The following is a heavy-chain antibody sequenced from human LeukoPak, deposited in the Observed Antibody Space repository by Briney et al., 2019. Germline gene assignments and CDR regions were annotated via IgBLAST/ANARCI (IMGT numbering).Heavy chain of an antibody. CDR3: ARDHTAAFLDY. V-gene: IGHV3-33*01. Sequence: GGSLRLSCAASGFTFSSYGMHWVRQAPGKGLEWVAVIWYDGSNKYYADSVKGRFTISRDNSKNTLYPQMNSLRAEDTAVYYCARDHTAAFLDYWGQGTLVTVSS. CDR2: IWYDGSNK. CDR1: GFTFSSYG. D-gene: IGHD5-18*01. J-gene: IGHJ4*02.